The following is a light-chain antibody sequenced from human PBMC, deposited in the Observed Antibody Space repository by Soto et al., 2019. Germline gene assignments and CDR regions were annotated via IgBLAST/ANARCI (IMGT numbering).Light chain of an antibody. J-gene: IGKJ2*01. V-gene: IGKV3-20*01. Sequence: IVLTQSPGTLSLSPGERATLSCRASQSVSSTYMAWYQQNPGQAPRLLIYGASSRATGIPDRFSGSGSGTDFTLTISRLVPEDFAVYFCQQYGRSPPFTFGQGTKVEIK. CDR1: QSVSSTY. CDR3: QQYGRSPPFT. CDR2: GAS.